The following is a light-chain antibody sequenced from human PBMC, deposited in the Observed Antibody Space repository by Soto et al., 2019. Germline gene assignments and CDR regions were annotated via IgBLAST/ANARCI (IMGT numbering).Light chain of an antibody. CDR2: CVS. CDR3: SSYTSSSTLVV. V-gene: IGLV2-14*01. Sequence: QSALTQPASVSGSPGQSITISCTGTSSDVGGYNYVSWYQQHPGKAPKLMIYCVSNRPSGVSNRFSGSKSGNTASLTISGLQAEDEADYYCSSYTSSSTLVVFGGGTKLTVL. J-gene: IGLJ2*01. CDR1: SSDVGGYNY.